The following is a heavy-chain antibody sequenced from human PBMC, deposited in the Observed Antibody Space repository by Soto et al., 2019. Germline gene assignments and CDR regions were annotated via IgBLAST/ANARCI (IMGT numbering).Heavy chain of an antibody. Sequence: GASVKVSCKASGGTFSSYAISWVRRAPGQGLEWMGGIIPIFGTANYAQKFQGRVTITADESTSTAYMELSSLRSEDTAVYYCARTRYSSGWTLDYWGQGTLVTVSS. CDR1: GGTFSSYA. CDR3: ARTRYSSGWTLDY. J-gene: IGHJ4*02. D-gene: IGHD6-19*01. V-gene: IGHV1-69*13. CDR2: IIPIFGTA.